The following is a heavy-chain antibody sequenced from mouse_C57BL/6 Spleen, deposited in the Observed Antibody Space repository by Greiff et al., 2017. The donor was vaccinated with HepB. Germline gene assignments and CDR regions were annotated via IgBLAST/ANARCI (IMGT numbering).Heavy chain of an antibody. CDR2: INPGSGGT. V-gene: IGHV1-54*01. Sequence: QVQLQQSGAELVRPGTSVKVSCKASGYAFTNYLIDWVKQRPGQGLEWIGVINPGSGGTNYNEKFKGKATLTADKSSSTAYMQLSSLTSEDSAVYFCARAGGNALDDWGKGTSVTVSS. CDR3: ARAGGNALDD. J-gene: IGHJ4*01. CDR1: GYAFTNYL. D-gene: IGHD4-1*01.